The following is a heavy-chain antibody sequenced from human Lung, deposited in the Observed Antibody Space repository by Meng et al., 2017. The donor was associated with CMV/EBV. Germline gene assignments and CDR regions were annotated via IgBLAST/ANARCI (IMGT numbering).Heavy chain of an antibody. V-gene: IGHV3-74*03. CDR3: AAWAHILAVAPTGDDD. J-gene: IGHJ4*02. CDR2: ISPDGSSA. Sequence: GESLKISCASAGFTSRSYWMDLVRQAPGKGLVWVSRISPDGSSAAYADSVRGRFTISRDNPKNTLYLQMNSLRVEDTAVYYCAAWAHILAVAPTGDDDSGRGXLVTVSS. CDR1: GFTSRSYW. D-gene: IGHD2-2*01.